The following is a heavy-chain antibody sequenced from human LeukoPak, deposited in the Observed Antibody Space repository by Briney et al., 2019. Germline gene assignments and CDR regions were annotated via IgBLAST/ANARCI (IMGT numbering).Heavy chain of an antibody. J-gene: IGHJ4*02. CDR1: GFTFSSYG. D-gene: IGHD1-26*01. Sequence: GGSLRLSCAASGFTFSSYGMHWVRQAPGKGLEWVAVISYDGSNKYYADSVKGRFTISRDNSKNTLYLQMNSLKTEDTAVYYCTRDLRSGLGQGSYFGGGGDYWGQGTLVTVSS. CDR2: ISYDGSNK. V-gene: IGHV3-30*03. CDR3: TRDLRSGLGQGSYFGGGGDY.